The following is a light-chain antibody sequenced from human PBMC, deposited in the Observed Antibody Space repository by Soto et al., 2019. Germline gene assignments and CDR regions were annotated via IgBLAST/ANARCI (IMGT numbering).Light chain of an antibody. J-gene: IGLJ1*01. V-gene: IGLV2-14*01. CDR2: EVC. CDR1: SSDVGSYDY. CDR3: NSYTSSGTLGV. Sequence: QSALIQPPSVSGSPGQSVTISCTGTSSDVGSYDYVSWYQQHPGKAPKLRIYEVCNRPSGVSNRFSGSKSGNTASLTISGLQAEDEADYYCNSYTSSGTLGVFGTGTKVTVL.